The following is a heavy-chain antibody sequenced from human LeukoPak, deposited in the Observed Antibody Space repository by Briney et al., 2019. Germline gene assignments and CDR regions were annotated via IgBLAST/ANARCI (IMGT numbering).Heavy chain of an antibody. CDR3: ARGRSIVVVTAMGAFDI. D-gene: IGHD2-21*02. Sequence: SQTLSLTCAISGDSVSSSSAAWNWIRQSPSRGLEWLGRTYYRSKWYNDYAVSVKSRITINPDTSKNQFSLQLNSVTPEDTAVYYCARGRSIVVVTAMGAFDIWGQGTMVTVSS. J-gene: IGHJ3*02. CDR1: GDSVSSSSAA. V-gene: IGHV6-1*01. CDR2: TYYRSKWYN.